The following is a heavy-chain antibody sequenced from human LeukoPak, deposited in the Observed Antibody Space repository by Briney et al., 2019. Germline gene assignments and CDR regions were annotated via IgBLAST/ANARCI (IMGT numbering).Heavy chain of an antibody. CDR2: ISGDGGST. CDR3: AKGGAVAGKDWYFDL. CDR1: GFTFDDYA. D-gene: IGHD6-19*01. Sequence: GGSLRLSCAASGFTFDDYAMHWVRQAPGKGLEWVSLISGDGGSTYYADPMKGRFTISKDNSKNSLYLQMNSLRTEDTALYYCAKGGAVAGKDWYFDLWGRGTLVTVSS. V-gene: IGHV3-43*02. J-gene: IGHJ2*01.